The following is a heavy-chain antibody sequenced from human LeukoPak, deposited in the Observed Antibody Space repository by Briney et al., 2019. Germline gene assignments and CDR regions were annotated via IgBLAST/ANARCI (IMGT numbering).Heavy chain of an antibody. CDR3: ATNGPGIAVAGYVDY. D-gene: IGHD6-19*01. CDR1: GFTFSGYA. CDR2: ISYDESTE. Sequence: PGRSLRLSCAASGFTFSGYAMHWVRQAPGKGLEWVAVISYDESTEYYADSVKGRFTISRDNSKTTLYLQMNSLRAEDAAVYYCATNGPGIAVAGYVDYWGQGTLVTVSS. J-gene: IGHJ4*02. V-gene: IGHV3-30-3*01.